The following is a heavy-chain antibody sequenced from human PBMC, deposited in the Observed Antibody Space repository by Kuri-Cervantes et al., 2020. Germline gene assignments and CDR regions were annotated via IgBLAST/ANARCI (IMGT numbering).Heavy chain of an antibody. CDR2: VGPEGT. CDR3: ATSLDPYKTGH. CDR1: SGSFNDYY. D-gene: IGHD5-24*01. V-gene: IGHV4-34*01. J-gene: IGHJ4*02. Sequence: ESLKISCAAHSGSFNDYYWSWIRQSPGKGLEWIGEVGPEGTHYNPSLRSRVSISIDTSRNQFSLTLTSVTAADRAVYYCATSLDPYKTGHWGQGTLVTVSS.